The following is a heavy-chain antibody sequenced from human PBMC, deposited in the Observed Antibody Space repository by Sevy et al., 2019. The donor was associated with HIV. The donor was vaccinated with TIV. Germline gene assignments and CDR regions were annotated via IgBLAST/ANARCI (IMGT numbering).Heavy chain of an antibody. D-gene: IGHD6-13*01. J-gene: IGHJ6*02. CDR2: IYYSGST. CDR1: GGSISSYY. V-gene: IGHV4-59*01. Sequence: SDTLSLTCTVSGGSISSYYWSWIRQPPGKGLEWIGYIYYSGSTNYNPSLKSRVTISVDTSKNQFSLKLSSVTAADTAVYYCARLTGIAAAGTSLLGYYGMDVWGQGTTVTVSS. CDR3: ARLTGIAAAGTSLLGYYGMDV.